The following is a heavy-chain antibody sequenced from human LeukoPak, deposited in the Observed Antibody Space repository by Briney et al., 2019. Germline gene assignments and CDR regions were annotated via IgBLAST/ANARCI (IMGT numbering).Heavy chain of an antibody. D-gene: IGHD3-10*01. J-gene: IGHJ4*02. CDR3: ARDSEGCFDF. Sequence: GGSLRLSCAASGFTFSSFDMSWVRQAPGKGLEWVSTLACLDTSCTEYYADSVKGRFSISRDNSRSTLKLQRNRLRVEDTAIYYCARDSEGCFDFWGQGTLVTVSS. CDR2: CLDTSCTE. V-gene: IGHV3-23*01. CDR1: GFTFSSFD.